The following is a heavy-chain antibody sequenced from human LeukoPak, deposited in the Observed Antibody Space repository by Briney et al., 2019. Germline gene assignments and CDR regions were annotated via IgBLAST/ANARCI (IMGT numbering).Heavy chain of an antibody. D-gene: IGHD2-15*01. CDR1: GFTFSSYS. CDR3: ARCGGSCYQLYHYYGMEI. V-gene: IGHV3-21*01. CDR2: ISSSSSYI. Sequence: PGGSLRLSCAASGFTFSSYSMNWVRQAPGKGLEWVSSISSSSSYIYYADSVKGRFTISRDNAKNSLYLQMNSLRAEDTAVYYCARCGGSCYQLYHYYGMEIWGQGTTVTVSS. J-gene: IGHJ6*02.